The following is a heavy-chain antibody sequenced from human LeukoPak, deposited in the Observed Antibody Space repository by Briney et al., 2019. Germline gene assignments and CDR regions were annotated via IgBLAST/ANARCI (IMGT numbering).Heavy chain of an antibody. CDR3: ARGRVSSSSWHSTYYYYFYMDV. D-gene: IGHD6-13*01. CDR1: GGSISSSPYY. CDR2: INHSGST. J-gene: IGHJ6*03. V-gene: IGHV4-39*07. Sequence: SETLSLTCTVSGGSISSSPYYRGWIRQPPGKGLEWIGEINHSGSTNYNPSLKSRVTISRDTSKNHFSLELSSVTAADTAVYFCARGRVSSSSWHSTYYYYFYMDVWGKGTTVTVSS.